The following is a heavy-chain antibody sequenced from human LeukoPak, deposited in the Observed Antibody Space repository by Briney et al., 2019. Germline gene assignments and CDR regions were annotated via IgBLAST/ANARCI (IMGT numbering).Heavy chain of an antibody. Sequence: ESGPTLVNPTQTLTLTCTFSGFSLSTSGMCVSWIRQPPGKALEWLARIDWDDDKYYSTSLKTRLTISKDTSKNQVVLTMTNMDPVDTATYYCARSLTTVTTTATFDYWGQGTLVTVSS. CDR2: IDWDDDK. V-gene: IGHV2-70*11. CDR1: GFSLSTSGMC. CDR3: ARSLTTVTTTATFDY. J-gene: IGHJ4*02. D-gene: IGHD4-17*01.